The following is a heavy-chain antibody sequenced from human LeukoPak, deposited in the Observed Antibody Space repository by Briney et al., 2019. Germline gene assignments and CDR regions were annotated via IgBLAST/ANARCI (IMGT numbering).Heavy chain of an antibody. CDR2: IHSSGST. D-gene: IGHD4-11*01. V-gene: IGHV4-39*01. J-gene: IGHJ4*02. CDR1: GGSISGSSSF. CDR3: ARHGGTRVTLVEVYYFDY. Sequence: PSETLSLTCSVSGGSISGSSSFWGWIRQPPGKGLEWMGSIHSSGSTHYNPSLESRVTISLDTSKNQFSLKLSSVTAADTAVYYCARHGGTRVTLVEVYYFDYWGQGTLVTVSS.